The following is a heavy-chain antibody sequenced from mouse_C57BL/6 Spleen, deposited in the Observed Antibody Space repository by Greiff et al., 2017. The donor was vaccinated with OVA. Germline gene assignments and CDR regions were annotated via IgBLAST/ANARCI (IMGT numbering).Heavy chain of an antibody. CDR2: INPSNGGT. V-gene: IGHV1-53*01. D-gene: IGHD2-3*01. J-gene: IGHJ4*01. Sequence: QVQLQQPGTELVKPGASVKLSCKASGYTFTSYWMHWVRQRPGQGLEWIGNINPSNGGTNYNEKFKSKATLTVDKSSSTAYLQLSSLTSEDAAVDYCASSDGPYAMDYWGQGTSVTVSS. CDR1: GYTFTSYW. CDR3: ASSDGPYAMDY.